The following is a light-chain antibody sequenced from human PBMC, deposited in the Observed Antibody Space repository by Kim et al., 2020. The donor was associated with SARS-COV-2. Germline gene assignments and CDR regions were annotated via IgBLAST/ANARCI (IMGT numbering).Light chain of an antibody. V-gene: IGLV1-36*01. CDR3: AAWDDRLNGWV. CDR1: NSNIGNNA. J-gene: IGLJ3*02. Sequence: RPRATISCSGSNSNIGNNAVNWYQQLPGKAPKLLIYYDDLLPSGISDRFSGSKSGTAASLAISGLQSEDEADYYCAAWDDRLNGWVFGGGTQLTVL. CDR2: YDD.